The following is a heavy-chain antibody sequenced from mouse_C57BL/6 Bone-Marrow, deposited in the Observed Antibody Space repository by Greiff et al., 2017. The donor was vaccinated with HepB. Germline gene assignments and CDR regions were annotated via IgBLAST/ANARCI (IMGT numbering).Heavy chain of an antibody. D-gene: IGHD1-1*01. V-gene: IGHV14-2*01. Sequence: EVKLQESGAELVKPGASVKLSCTASGFNIKDYYMHWVKQRTEQGLEWIGRIDPEDGETKYAPKFQGKATITADTSSNTAYLQLSSLTSEDTAVYYCARVITTVVAPVAMDYWGQGTSVTVSS. CDR1: GFNIKDYY. CDR2: IDPEDGET. J-gene: IGHJ4*01. CDR3: ARVITTVVAPVAMDY.